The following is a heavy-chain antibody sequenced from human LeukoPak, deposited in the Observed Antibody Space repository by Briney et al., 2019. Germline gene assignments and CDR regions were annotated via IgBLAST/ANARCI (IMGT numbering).Heavy chain of an antibody. V-gene: IGHV4-4*09. CDR3: ACTPRKEQLKIYYYMDV. D-gene: IGHD6-13*01. CDR2: IYTSGST. CDR1: GGSISSYY. Sequence: SETLSLTCTVSGGSISSYYWSWIRQPPGKGLEWIGYIYTSGSTNYNPSLKSRVTISVDTSKNQCSLKLSSVTAADTAVYYGACTPRKEQLKIYYYMDVWGKGTTVTVSS. J-gene: IGHJ6*03.